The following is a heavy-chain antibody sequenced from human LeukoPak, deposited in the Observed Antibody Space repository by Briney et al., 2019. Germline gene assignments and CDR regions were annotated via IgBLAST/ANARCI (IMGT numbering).Heavy chain of an antibody. CDR3: AKDASTWSGLGYFDY. V-gene: IGHV3-30-3*01. Sequence: GGSLRLSCAASGFTFSSYAMHWVRQAPGKGLEWVAGIAYDGSDKVYTDSVKGRFTISRDNSKNTLYLQMNSLRAEDTAAYYCAKDASTWSGLGYFDYWGQGTLVTVSS. D-gene: IGHD3-3*01. CDR1: GFTFSSYA. J-gene: IGHJ4*02. CDR2: IAYDGSDK.